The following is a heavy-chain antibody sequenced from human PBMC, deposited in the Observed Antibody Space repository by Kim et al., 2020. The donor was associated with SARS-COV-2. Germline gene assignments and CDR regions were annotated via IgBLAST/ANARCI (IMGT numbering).Heavy chain of an antibody. J-gene: IGHJ4*02. CDR3: ARGQGLITMIVVVVVAFDY. V-gene: IGHV4-31*03. CDR2: IYYSGST. D-gene: IGHD3-22*01. Sequence: SETLSLTCTVSGGSISSGGYYWSWIRQHPGKGLEWIGYIYYSGSTYYNSSLKSRVTISVDTSKNQFSLKLSSVTAADTAVYYGARGQGLITMIVVVVVAFDYWGQGTLVTVSS. CDR1: GGSISSGGYY.